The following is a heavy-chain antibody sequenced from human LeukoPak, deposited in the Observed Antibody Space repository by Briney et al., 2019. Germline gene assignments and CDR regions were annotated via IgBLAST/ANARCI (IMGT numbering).Heavy chain of an antibody. D-gene: IGHD1-26*01. CDR3: ARDRRGSYYDY. CDR1: GGSISSGSYY. V-gene: IGHV4-61*02. J-gene: IGHJ4*02. CDR2: IYTSGST. Sequence: SETLSLTCTVSGGSISSGSYYWSWIRQPAGKGLEWIGRIYTSGSTNYNPSLKSRVTISVDTSKNQFSLKLSSVTAADPAVYYCARDRRGSYYDYWGQGTLVTVSS.